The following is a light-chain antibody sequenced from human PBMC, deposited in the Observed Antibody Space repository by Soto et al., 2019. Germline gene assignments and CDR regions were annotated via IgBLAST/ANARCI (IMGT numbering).Light chain of an antibody. V-gene: IGLV2-8*01. CDR2: EVV. CDR1: RNDIGAYEF. CDR3: KSYDGSNTYV. J-gene: IGLJ1*01. Sequence: QSVLTQPPSASGSPGQSVTISCTGTRNDIGAYEFVSWYQHHPGKAPKLIIYEVVQRPSGVPDRFSGSKSGNTASLTVSGLQAADEADYYCKSYDGSNTYVFGTGTKVTVL.